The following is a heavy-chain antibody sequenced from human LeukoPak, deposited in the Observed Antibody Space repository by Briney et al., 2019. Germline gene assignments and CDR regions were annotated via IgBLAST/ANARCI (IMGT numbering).Heavy chain of an antibody. V-gene: IGHV3-23*01. J-gene: IGHJ6*02. D-gene: IGHD6-13*01. CDR3: ARDSDEGSAAGTGERYYYYGMDV. Sequence: GGSLRLSCAASGFTFSSYAMSWVRQAPGKGLEWVSAISGSGGSTYYADSVKGRFTISRDNAKNSLYLQMNSLRAEDTAVYYCARDSDEGSAAGTGERYYYYGMDVWGQGTTVTVSS. CDR2: ISGSGGST. CDR1: GFTFSSYA.